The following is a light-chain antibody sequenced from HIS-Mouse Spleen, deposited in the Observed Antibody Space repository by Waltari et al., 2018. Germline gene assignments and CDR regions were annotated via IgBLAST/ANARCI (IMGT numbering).Light chain of an antibody. CDR3: AEWNDSLNGYV. V-gene: IGLV1-44*01. J-gene: IGLJ1*01. CDR2: RNN. Sequence: QSVLTQPPSASGTPGQRVTISCSGSSSNIGSNTVNWYQQLPGTAPKLRIYRNNYTASGVPGRFSGSMTGTSASLAISGLQSEGEAAYYSAEWNDSLNGYVLGTGTKITVL. CDR1: SSNIGSNT.